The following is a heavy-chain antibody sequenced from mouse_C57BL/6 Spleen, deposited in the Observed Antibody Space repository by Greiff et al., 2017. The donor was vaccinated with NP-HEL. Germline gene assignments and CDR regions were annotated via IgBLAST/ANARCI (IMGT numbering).Heavy chain of an antibody. CDR2: IWSGGST. CDR1: GFSLTSYG. V-gene: IGHV2-2*01. J-gene: IGHJ2*01. D-gene: IGHD1-1*01. CDR3: ARCYYYGSSFDY. Sequence: VQLQQSGPGLVQPSQSLSIPCTVSGFSLTSYGVHWVRQSPGKGLEWLGVIWSGGSTDYNAAFISRLSISKDNSKSQVFFKMNSLQAYDTAIYYCARCYYYGSSFDYWGQGTTLTVSS.